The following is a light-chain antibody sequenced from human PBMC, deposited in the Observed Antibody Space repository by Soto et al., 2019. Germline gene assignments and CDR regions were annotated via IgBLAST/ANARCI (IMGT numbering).Light chain of an antibody. CDR3: QQFDGSLWT. J-gene: IGKJ1*01. V-gene: IGKV3-20*01. CDR2: DAS. Sequence: EIVLTQSPGPLSLSPGERATLSCRASQSVTSTHLAWYQQKPGQAPRLLIYDASTRATGIPDRFSGSGSGTDFTLTISRLEPEDVAVYCCQQFDGSLWTFGPGTKVDIK. CDR1: QSVTSTH.